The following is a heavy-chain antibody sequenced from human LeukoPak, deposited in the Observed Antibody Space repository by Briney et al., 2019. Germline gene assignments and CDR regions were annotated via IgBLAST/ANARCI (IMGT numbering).Heavy chain of an antibody. J-gene: IGHJ4*02. Sequence: ASVKVSCKASGGTFSSYAISWVRQAPGQGLEWMGGIIPIFGTANYAQKFQVRVTITADESTSTAYMELSSLRSEDTAVYYCAREGLGYKGPNYFDYWGQGTLVTVSS. CDR2: IIPIFGTA. CDR3: AREGLGYKGPNYFDY. V-gene: IGHV1-69*13. D-gene: IGHD5-24*01. CDR1: GGTFSSYA.